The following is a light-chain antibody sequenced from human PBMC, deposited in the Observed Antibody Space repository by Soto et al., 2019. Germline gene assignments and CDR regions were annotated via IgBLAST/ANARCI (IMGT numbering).Light chain of an antibody. CDR3: AAWDEMSGYV. Sequence: QSVLTQPPSASGTPGQRVTISCSGSSSNIGNNDVYWYQQLPGTAPKLLIYSNDQRPSGVPDRFSGSLSGTSASLAISGLRSEDEADYYCAAWDEMSGYVFGNGTKVTV. V-gene: IGLV1-47*02. CDR2: SND. J-gene: IGLJ1*01. CDR1: SSNIGNND.